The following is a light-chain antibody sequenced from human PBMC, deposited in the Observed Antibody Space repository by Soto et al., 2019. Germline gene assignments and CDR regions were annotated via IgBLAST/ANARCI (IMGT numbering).Light chain of an antibody. Sequence: DIQMTQSPPTLSASVGDRVTITCRASQSISDWLAWYQQKPGKAPKILIYDASSLESGVPSRFSGSGSGTEFTLTISSLQPDDFAIYYCQQYKNYYPTFGQGTRVEIK. CDR1: QSISDW. CDR3: QQYKNYYPT. J-gene: IGKJ1*01. V-gene: IGKV1-5*01. CDR2: DAS.